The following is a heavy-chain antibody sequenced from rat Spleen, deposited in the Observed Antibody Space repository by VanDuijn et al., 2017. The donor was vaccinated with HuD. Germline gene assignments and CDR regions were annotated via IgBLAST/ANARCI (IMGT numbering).Heavy chain of an antibody. CDR3: VRQDTSGYSNWFAY. CDR2: ISPSGVT. Sequence: EVQLVESGGGLVQPGRSLKLSCAASGFTFSDYYMAWVRQAPTKGLEWVTSISPSGVTYYRDSVKGRFTVYRENTERTLYLLVDSLRSEDTATYYCVRQDTSGYSNWFAYWGQGTLVTVSS. D-gene: IGHD4-3*01. CDR1: GFTFSDYY. J-gene: IGHJ3*01. V-gene: IGHV5-25*01.